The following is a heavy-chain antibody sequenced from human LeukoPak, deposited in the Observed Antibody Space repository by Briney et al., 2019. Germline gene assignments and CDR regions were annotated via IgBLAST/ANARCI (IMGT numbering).Heavy chain of an antibody. CDR1: GLSFGDYT. J-gene: IGHJ5*02. D-gene: IGHD1/OR15-1a*01. CDR3: ARRRGTADYNWFDP. Sequence: PGGSLRLSCEASGLSFGDYTMHWVRQAPGKGLEWVSRINSDGSSTSYADSVKGRFTISRDNAKNTLYLQMNSLRAEDTAVYYCARRRGTADYNWFDPWGQGTLVTVSS. CDR2: INSDGSST. V-gene: IGHV3-74*01.